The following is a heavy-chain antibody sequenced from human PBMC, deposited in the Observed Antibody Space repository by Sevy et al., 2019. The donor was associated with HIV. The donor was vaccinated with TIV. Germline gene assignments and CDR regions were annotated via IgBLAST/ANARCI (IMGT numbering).Heavy chain of an antibody. CDR2: INHSGST. V-gene: IGHV4-34*01. D-gene: IGHD3-22*01. J-gene: IGHJ4*02. CDR1: GGSFSGYY. CDR3: ARGTGDSSGYYYFDY. Sequence: SETLSLTCAVYGGSFSGYYWSWIRQPPGKGLEWIGEINHSGSTNYNPSLKSRVTISVDTSKNQFSLKLSSVTAADTAVYYCARGTGDSSGYYYFDYWCQGTLVTVSS.